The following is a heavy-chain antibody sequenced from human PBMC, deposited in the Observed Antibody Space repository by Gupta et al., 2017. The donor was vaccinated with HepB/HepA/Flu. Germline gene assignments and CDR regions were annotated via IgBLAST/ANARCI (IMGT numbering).Heavy chain of an antibody. D-gene: IGHD2-21*01. CDR2: IWYDGTKK. CDR1: GFAFISYG. V-gene: IGHV3-33*01. Sequence: QVQLVESGGGVVQSGRSLRLSCAASGFAFISYGMQWVRQAPGKGLERVAVIWYDGTKKYYADSVKGRFTISRDDSKNMLYLQMDSLRAEDTAVYYCARDVAAIDHCGQGTLVTVSS. J-gene: IGHJ4*02. CDR3: ARDVAAIDH.